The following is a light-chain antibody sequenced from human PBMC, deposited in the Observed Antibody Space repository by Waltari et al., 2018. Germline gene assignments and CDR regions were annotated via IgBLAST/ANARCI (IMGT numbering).Light chain of an antibody. CDR2: GAS. CDR1: QSVSSSY. Sequence: EIVLTQSPGTLSLSPGERATISCRASQSVSSSYLAWYQQKPGPAPRPLIYGASSSATGIPDRFSGSGSGTDFTLTISRLEPEDFAVYYCQQYGSSLTWTFGQGTKVEIK. CDR3: QQYGSSLTWT. V-gene: IGKV3-20*01. J-gene: IGKJ1*01.